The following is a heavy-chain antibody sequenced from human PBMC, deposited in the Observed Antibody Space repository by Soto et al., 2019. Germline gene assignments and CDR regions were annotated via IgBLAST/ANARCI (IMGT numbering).Heavy chain of an antibody. CDR2: IRGSAYGGTT. CDR1: GFTSDDYDYA. Sequence: PGGSLRLSCTFSGFTSDDYDYALTWVRHAPGKGLQWLGLIRGSAYGGTTEYAASVKGRFTISRDDSKGITYLQMNSLKTEDTAVYYCSRDGDFYGLDVWGQGTTVT. V-gene: IGHV3-49*04. CDR3: SRDGDFYGLDV. J-gene: IGHJ6*02. D-gene: IGHD3-3*01.